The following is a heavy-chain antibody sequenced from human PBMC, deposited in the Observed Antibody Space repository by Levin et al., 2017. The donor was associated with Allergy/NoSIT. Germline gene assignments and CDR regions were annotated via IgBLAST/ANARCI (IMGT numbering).Heavy chain of an antibody. J-gene: IGHJ6*03. D-gene: IGHD1-1*01. CDR2: IDWDDDK. CDR1: GFSLSTSGMC. V-gene: IGHV2-70*11. CDR3: ARIRFGASGTTYYYYMDV. Sequence: SGPTLVKPTQTLTLTCTFSGFSLSTSGMCVSWIRQPPGKALEWLARIDWDDDKYYSTSLKTRLTISKDTSKNQVVLTMNNMDPEDTATYYCARIRFGASGTTYYYYMDVWGKGTSVTVSS.